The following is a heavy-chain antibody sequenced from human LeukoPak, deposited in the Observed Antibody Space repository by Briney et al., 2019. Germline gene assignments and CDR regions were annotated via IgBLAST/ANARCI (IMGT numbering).Heavy chain of an antibody. CDR1: GYTFTSYG. V-gene: IGHV1-18*01. CDR2: ISAYNGNT. CDR3: ARDPLFLPARIVGADNVPFDY. J-gene: IGHJ4*02. D-gene: IGHD1-26*01. Sequence: ASVKVSCKASGYTFTSYGISWVRQAPGQGLEWMGWISAYNGNTNYAQKLQGRVTMTTDTSTSTAYMELRSLRSDDTAVYYCARDPLFLPARIVGADNVPFDYWGQGTLVTVSS.